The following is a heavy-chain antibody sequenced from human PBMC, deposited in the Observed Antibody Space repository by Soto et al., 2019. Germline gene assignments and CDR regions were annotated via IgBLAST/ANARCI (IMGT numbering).Heavy chain of an antibody. D-gene: IGHD3-3*01. CDR2: FDPEDGET. J-gene: IGHJ6*02. V-gene: IGHV1-24*01. CDR1: GYTLTELS. CDR3: ATETIFGGVTRTPYYYYGMDV. Sequence: ASVKVSCKVSGYTLTELSMHWVRQAPGKGLEWMGGFDPEDGETIYAQEFQGRVTMTEDTSTDTAYMELSSLRSEDTAVYYCATETIFGGVTRTPYYYYGMDVWRQGTTVTVSS.